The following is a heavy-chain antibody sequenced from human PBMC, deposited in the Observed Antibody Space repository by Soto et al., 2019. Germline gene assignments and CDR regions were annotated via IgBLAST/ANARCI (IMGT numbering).Heavy chain of an antibody. J-gene: IGHJ4*02. CDR1: GFSLSTSGVG. V-gene: IGHV2-5*02. CDR2: IYWDDDK. Sequence: QITLKESGPTLVKPTQTLTLTCTFSGFSLSTSGVGVGWIRQPPGKALEWLALIYWDDDKRYSPSLKSRLTIPTDTSKNQVVLTMTNMDPVDTATYYCAHRRYSSGWYVADFDYWGQGTLVTVSS. D-gene: IGHD6-19*01. CDR3: AHRRYSSGWYVADFDY.